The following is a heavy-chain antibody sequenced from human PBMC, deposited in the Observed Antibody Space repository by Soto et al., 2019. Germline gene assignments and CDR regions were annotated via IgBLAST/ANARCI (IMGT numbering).Heavy chain of an antibody. CDR1: GFTFNSYG. D-gene: IGHD3-22*01. Sequence: GGSMRLSCAASGFTFNSYGMHWVRQAPGKGLEWVAVISYDGSNKYYADSVKGRFTISRDNSKNTLYLQMNSLRAEDTAVYYCAKAPTMIGQVVDYWGQGTLVTVSS. J-gene: IGHJ4*02. CDR3: AKAPTMIGQVVDY. V-gene: IGHV3-30*18. CDR2: ISYDGSNK.